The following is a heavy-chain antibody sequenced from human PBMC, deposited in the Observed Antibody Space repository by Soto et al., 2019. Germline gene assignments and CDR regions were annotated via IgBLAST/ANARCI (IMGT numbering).Heavy chain of an antibody. V-gene: IGHV4-30-2*01. CDR1: GGSISSGGFS. D-gene: IGHD6-25*01. Sequence: QLQLQESGSRLVKASQTLSLTCAVSGGSISSGGFSCNWIRQPPGKGLEWIGYIYHSGSTYFNPSLKSRVTMSVHKSTNQFSLTLSSVTAADTAVYYCAARVSDYFAYWGQGPPVTVSS. CDR2: IYHSGST. J-gene: IGHJ4*02. CDR3: AARVSDYFAY.